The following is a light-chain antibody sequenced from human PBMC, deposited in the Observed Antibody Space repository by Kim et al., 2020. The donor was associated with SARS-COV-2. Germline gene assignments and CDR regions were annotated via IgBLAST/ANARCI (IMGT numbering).Light chain of an antibody. CDR3: YSAADNNVV. CDR1: VLAKKY. CDR2: KDS. J-gene: IGLJ2*01. V-gene: IGLV3-27*01. Sequence: SYVLTQPSSVSVSPGQTARITCSGDVLAKKYARWFQQKPGQAPVLVIYKDSERPSGIPERFSGSSSGTTVTLTISGAQVEDEADYYCYSAADNNVVFGGGTQLTVL.